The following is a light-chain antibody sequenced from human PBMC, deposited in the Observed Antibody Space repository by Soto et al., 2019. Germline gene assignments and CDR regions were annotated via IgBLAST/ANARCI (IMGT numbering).Light chain of an antibody. CDR3: QQYNNWPR. J-gene: IGKJ2*01. V-gene: IGKV3-15*01. Sequence: EIVMTQSPATLSVSPGERATLSCRASQSVSSNLARYQQKPAQAPRLLIYGASTRPTGIPARFSGSGSVTEFTLTISSLQSEDFAVYYWQQYNNWPRFGQGIKLEIK. CDR1: QSVSSN. CDR2: GAS.